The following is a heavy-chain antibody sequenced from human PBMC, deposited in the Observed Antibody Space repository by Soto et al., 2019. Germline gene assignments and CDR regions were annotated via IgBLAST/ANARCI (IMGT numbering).Heavy chain of an antibody. Sequence: TVGSLRLSCAASGFTFSSYAMSWVRQAPGKGLEWVSAISGSGGSTYYADSVKGRFTISRDNSKNTLYLQMNSLRAEDTAVYYCAKGGSDSSAPFDYWGQGTLVTVSS. V-gene: IGHV3-23*01. CDR1: GFTFSSYA. CDR3: AKGGSDSSAPFDY. J-gene: IGHJ4*02. CDR2: ISGSGGST. D-gene: IGHD6-13*01.